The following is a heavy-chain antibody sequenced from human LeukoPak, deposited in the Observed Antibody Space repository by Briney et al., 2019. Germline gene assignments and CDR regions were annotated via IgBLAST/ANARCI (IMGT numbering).Heavy chain of an antibody. J-gene: IGHJ4*02. D-gene: IGHD2-21*01. CDR1: GFTFSNYW. CDR2: ISYDGSNK. V-gene: IGHV3-30-3*01. CDR3: ARDPELCGGDCYSSPGY. Sequence: GGSLRLSCAASGFTFSNYWMSWVRQAPGKGLEWVAVISYDGSNKYYADSVKGRFTISRDNSKNTLYLQMNSLRAEDTAVYYCARDPELCGGDCYSSPGYWGQGTLVTVSS.